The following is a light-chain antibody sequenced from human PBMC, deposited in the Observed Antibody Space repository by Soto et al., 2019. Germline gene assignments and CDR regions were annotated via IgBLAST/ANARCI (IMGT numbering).Light chain of an antibody. J-gene: IGKJ2*01. CDR1: QSVSSSY. Sequence: EIVLTQSPGTLSLPPGERATLSCRASQSVSSSYLAWYQQKPGQAPRLLIYGPSSRATGIPDRFSGSGSGTDFTLTISRLELKDFAVYYCQQYGSSPAYTFGQGTKLEIK. CDR3: QQYGSSPAYT. V-gene: IGKV3-20*01. CDR2: GPS.